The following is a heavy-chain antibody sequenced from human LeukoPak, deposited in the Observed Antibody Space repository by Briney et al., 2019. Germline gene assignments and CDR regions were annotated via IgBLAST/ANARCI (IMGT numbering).Heavy chain of an antibody. J-gene: IGHJ5*02. Sequence: PSETLSLTCTVSGGSISSSSYYWGWIRQPPGKGLEWIGSSYYSGSTYYNPSLKSRVTISVDTSKNQFSLKLSSVTAADTAVYYCAREVGDYGDSGDNWFDPWGQGTLVTVSS. V-gene: IGHV4-39*07. CDR3: AREVGDYGDSGDNWFDP. CDR2: SYYSGST. D-gene: IGHD4-17*01. CDR1: GGSISSSSYY.